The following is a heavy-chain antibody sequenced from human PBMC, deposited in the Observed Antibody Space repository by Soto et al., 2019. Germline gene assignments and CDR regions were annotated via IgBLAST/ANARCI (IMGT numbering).Heavy chain of an antibody. Sequence: SETLSLTCTVSGGSISSYYWSWIRQPPGKGLEWIGYIYYSGSTNYNPSLKSRVTISVDTSKNQFSLKLSSVTAADTAVYYCARGLGYSYGRGTYYYYYGMDVWGQGTTVTVSS. D-gene: IGHD5-18*01. CDR1: GGSISSYY. CDR2: IYYSGST. J-gene: IGHJ6*02. V-gene: IGHV4-59*01. CDR3: ARGLGYSYGRGTYYYYYGMDV.